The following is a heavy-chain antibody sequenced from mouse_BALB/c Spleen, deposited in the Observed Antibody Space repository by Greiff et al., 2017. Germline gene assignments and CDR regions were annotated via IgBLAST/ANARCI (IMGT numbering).Heavy chain of an antibody. CDR3: ARQDYGYSAWFAY. CDR2: ISNGGGST. D-gene: IGHD1-2*01. CDR1: GFTFSSYT. J-gene: IGHJ3*01. V-gene: IGHV5-12-2*01. Sequence: EVQLVESGGGLVQPGGSLKLSCAASGFTFSSYTMSWVRQTPEKRLEWVAYISNGGGSTYYPDTVKGRFTISRDNAKNTLYLQMSSLKSEDTAMYYCARQDYGYSAWFAYWGQGTLVTVSA.